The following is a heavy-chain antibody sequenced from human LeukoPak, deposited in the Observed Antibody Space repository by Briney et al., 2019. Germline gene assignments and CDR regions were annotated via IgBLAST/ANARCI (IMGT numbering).Heavy chain of an antibody. Sequence: ASVKVSCKASGYTFTNYYMHWVRQAPGQGLEWMGMINPSGGRSSYAQKFQGRVTMTRDTSTSTVYMELSSLRSEDTAVYYCARDRNYYDSSGSSMDVWGQGTTVTVSS. CDR3: ARDRNYYDSSGSSMDV. V-gene: IGHV1-46*01. CDR1: GYTFTNYY. D-gene: IGHD3-22*01. CDR2: INPSGGRS. J-gene: IGHJ6*02.